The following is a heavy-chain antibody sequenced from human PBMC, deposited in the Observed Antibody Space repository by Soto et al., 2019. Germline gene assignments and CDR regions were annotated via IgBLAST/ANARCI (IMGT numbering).Heavy chain of an antibody. CDR2: ISGSGGST. D-gene: IGHD1-26*01. V-gene: IGHV3-23*01. CDR1: GFTFSSYA. CDR3: AKAQGELLAERDWFDP. J-gene: IGHJ5*02. Sequence: GGSLILSCAASGFTFSSYAMSWVRQAPGKGLEWVSVISGSGGSTYYADSVKGRFTISRDNSKNTLYLQMNSLRAEDTAVYYCAKAQGELLAERDWFDPWGQGTLVPVSS.